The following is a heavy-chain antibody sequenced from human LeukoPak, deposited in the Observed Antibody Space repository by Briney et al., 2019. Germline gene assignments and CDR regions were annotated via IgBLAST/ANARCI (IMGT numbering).Heavy chain of an antibody. Sequence: SETLSLTCTVSGGSISSYYWSWIRQPPGKGLEWIGYIYYSGSTNYNPSLKSRVTISVDTSKNQFSLKLSSVTAADTAVYYCARVKARGWDAFDIWGQGTMVTVSS. CDR3: ARVKARGWDAFDI. CDR1: GGSISSYY. J-gene: IGHJ3*02. CDR2: IYYSGST. V-gene: IGHV4-59*01. D-gene: IGHD6-19*01.